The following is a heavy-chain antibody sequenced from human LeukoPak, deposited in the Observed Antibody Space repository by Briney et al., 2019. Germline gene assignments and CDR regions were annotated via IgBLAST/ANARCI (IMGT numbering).Heavy chain of an antibody. CDR2: ISWNSGSI. CDR3: AKDRGIAVAVYCFDY. J-gene: IGHJ4*02. V-gene: IGHV3-9*01. CDR1: GFTFDVYA. Sequence: PGGSLRLSCAASGFTFDVYAMHWVRQAPGKGLEWVSGISWNSGSIGYADSVKGRFTISRDNAKNSLYLQMNSLRAEDTALYYCAKDRGIAVAVYCFDYWGQGTLVTVSS. D-gene: IGHD6-19*01.